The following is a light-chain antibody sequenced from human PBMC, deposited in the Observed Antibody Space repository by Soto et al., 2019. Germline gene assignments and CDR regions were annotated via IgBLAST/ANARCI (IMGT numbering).Light chain of an antibody. CDR2: DVS. J-gene: IGLJ3*02. CDR1: SSDVGGYNY. Sequence: QSVLTQPRSVSGSPGQSVTISCTGTSSDVGGYNYVSWYQQHPGKAPKLMIYDVSKRPSGVPDRFSGSKPGNTASLTISRLQAEDEADYYCCSYAGSSFWVFGGGTKLTVL. V-gene: IGLV2-11*01. CDR3: CSYAGSSFWV.